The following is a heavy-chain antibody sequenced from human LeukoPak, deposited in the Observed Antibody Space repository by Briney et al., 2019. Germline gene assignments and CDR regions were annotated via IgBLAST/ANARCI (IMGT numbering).Heavy chain of an antibody. CDR1: GFTFSSYS. J-gene: IGHJ3*02. Sequence: GGSLRLSCAASGFTFSSYSMNRVRQAPGKGLEWVSSISSSSSYIYYADSVKGRFTISRDNAKNSLYLQMNSLRAEDTAVYYCAGGRVVRAFDIWGQGTMVTVSS. D-gene: IGHD3-22*01. CDR3: AGGRVVRAFDI. V-gene: IGHV3-21*01. CDR2: ISSSSSYI.